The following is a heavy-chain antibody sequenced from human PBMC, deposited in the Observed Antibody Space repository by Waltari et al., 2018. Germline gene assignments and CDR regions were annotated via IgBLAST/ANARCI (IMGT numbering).Heavy chain of an antibody. D-gene: IGHD6-13*01. J-gene: IGHJ3*02. CDR3: AKDRAAAGFDAFDI. V-gene: IGHV3-30*18. Sequence: QVQLVESGGGVVQPGRSLRLSCAASGFTFSSYGMHWVRQAPGKGLEWVAVIWYDGSNKYYADSVKGRFTISRDKSKNTLYLQMNSLRAEDTAMYYCAKDRAAAGFDAFDIWGQGTMVTVSS. CDR2: IWYDGSNK. CDR1: GFTFSSYG.